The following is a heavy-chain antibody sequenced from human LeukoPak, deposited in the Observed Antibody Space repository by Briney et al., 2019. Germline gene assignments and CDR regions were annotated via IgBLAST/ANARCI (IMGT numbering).Heavy chain of an antibody. J-gene: IGHJ4*02. CDR2: FSYSGST. Sequence: PSETLSLTCSVSGVSISTYYWIWIRQPPAQGLEWMGFFSYSGSTKYNPSLKSRVTMSVDTSKNQFSLKLSSVTAADTAVYYCARMYSGTSYYFDYWGKGTLVTVSS. CDR1: GVSISTYY. V-gene: IGHV4-59*01. CDR3: ARMYSGTSYYFDY. D-gene: IGHD1-26*01.